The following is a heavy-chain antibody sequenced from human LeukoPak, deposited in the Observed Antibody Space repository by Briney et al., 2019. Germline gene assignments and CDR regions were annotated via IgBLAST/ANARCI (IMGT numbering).Heavy chain of an antibody. J-gene: IGHJ4*02. V-gene: IGHV1-2*02. CDR2: INPNSGGT. D-gene: IGHD3-10*01. Sequence: ASVKVSCKASGYTFTGYYMHWVRQAPGQGLEWMGWINPNSGGTNYAQKFQGRVTMTRDTSISTAYMELSRLRSEDTAVYYCAKLLYYGSGSPYYFDYWGQGTLVTVSS. CDR1: GYTFTGYY. CDR3: AKLLYYGSGSPYYFDY.